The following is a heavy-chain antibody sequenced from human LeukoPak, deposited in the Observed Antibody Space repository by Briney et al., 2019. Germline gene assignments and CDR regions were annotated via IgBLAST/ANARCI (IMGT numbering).Heavy chain of an antibody. Sequence: GGSLRLSCAASGFTFSSYAMSWVRQAPGKGLEWVSAISGSGGSTYYADSVKGRFTISRDNSKNTMYLQMNSPRAEDTAVYYCAKDAPVNIVVVPAANSWGQGTLVTVSS. D-gene: IGHD2-2*01. V-gene: IGHV3-23*01. CDR1: GFTFSSYA. J-gene: IGHJ4*02. CDR3: AKDAPVNIVVVPAANS. CDR2: ISGSGGST.